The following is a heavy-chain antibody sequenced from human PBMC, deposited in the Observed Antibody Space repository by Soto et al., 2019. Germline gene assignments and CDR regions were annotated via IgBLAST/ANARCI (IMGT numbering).Heavy chain of an antibody. D-gene: IGHD1-20*01. V-gene: IGHV4-39*01. CDR2: VDYSGTA. Sequence: LETLCLTCCVSGGSVGDKAGYWSWVRQPPGKGLEWIGNVDYSGTAYFSPSLATRVTFHVDTSKNQFSLTLYSVTAADTAVYYCARITGRHLDYWGQGILVTVSS. CDR1: GGSVGDKAGY. CDR3: ARITGRHLDY. J-gene: IGHJ4*02.